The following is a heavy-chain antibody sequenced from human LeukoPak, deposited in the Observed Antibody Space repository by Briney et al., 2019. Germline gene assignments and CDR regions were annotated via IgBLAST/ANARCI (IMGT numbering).Heavy chain of an antibody. J-gene: IGHJ5*02. CDR1: GGSFSGNY. CDR3: ARHRGYCSSTSCSYNWFDP. Sequence: SETLSLTCAVYGGSFSGNYWSWIRQPPGRGLEWLGEIHHSGSTIYNLSLKSRVTMSVDTSKNRFSLKLSSVTAADTAVYYCARHRGYCSSTSCSYNWFDPWGQGTLVTVSS. CDR2: IHHSGST. D-gene: IGHD2-2*03. V-gene: IGHV4-34*01.